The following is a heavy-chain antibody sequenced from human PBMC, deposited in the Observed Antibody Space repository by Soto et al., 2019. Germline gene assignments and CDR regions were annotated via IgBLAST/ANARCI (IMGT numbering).Heavy chain of an antibody. Sequence: GSLRLSCAASGFTSSSSEMNWVRQAPGKGLEWVSYISGSGRTIYYADSVKGRFTISRDNARNSLYLQMNSLRAEDTAVYYCAGRDGXNRRKAPYYDYYYGVCVWGQGTTVTVSS. CDR3: AGRDGXNRRKAPYYDYYYGVCV. D-gene: IGHD2-15*01. CDR1: GFTSSSSE. J-gene: IGHJ6*02. CDR2: ISGSGRTI. V-gene: IGHV3-48*03.